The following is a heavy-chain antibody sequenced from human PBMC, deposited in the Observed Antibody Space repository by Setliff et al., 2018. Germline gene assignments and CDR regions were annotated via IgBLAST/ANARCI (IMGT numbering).Heavy chain of an antibody. V-gene: IGHV4-34*01. J-gene: IGHJ4*02. CDR3: ARGRNVAARLLDS. Sequence: PSETLSLTCAAYGGTFSDYHWTWIRQSPEKGLEWIGEINHRGSTNYNPSLKSRVTISIDTSKDQFSLKLISMTAADTAVYHCARGRNVAARLLDSWGQGTQVT. CDR2: INHRGST. D-gene: IGHD6-6*01. CDR1: GGTFSDYH.